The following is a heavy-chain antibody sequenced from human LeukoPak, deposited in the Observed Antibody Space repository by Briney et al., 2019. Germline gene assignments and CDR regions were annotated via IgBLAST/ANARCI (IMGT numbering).Heavy chain of an antibody. CDR3: ARNYYDSSGYYPPYYFDY. V-gene: IGHV1-8*01. Sequence: ASVKVSCKASGYTFTSYDINWVRQATGQGLEWMGWMNPNSGNTGYAQKFQGRVTMTRNTSISTAYMELSSLRSEDTAVYYCARNYYDSSGYYPPYYFDYWGQGTLVTVSS. J-gene: IGHJ4*02. CDR2: MNPNSGNT. D-gene: IGHD3-22*01. CDR1: GYTFTSYD.